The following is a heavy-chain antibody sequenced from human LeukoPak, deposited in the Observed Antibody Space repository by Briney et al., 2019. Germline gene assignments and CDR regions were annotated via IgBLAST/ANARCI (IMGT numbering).Heavy chain of an antibody. Sequence: PGGSLRLSCAASGFTFSNYGMHWVRQAPGKGLEWVVVIWYDGSNKYYADSVKGRFTISRDNSRNTLYLQMNSLRAEDTAMYYCAKYDNSGRAGGYWGQGTLVTVSS. D-gene: IGHD3-22*01. CDR1: GFTFSNYG. V-gene: IGHV3-33*06. CDR3: AKYDNSGRAGGY. J-gene: IGHJ4*02. CDR2: IWYDGSNK.